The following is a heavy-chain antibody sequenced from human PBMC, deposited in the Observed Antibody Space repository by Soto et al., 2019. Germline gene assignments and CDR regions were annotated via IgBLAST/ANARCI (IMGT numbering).Heavy chain of an antibody. V-gene: IGHV3-30*18. D-gene: IGHD7-27*01. Sequence: PGGSLRLSCAATGFIFDNYGMHWVRQAPGKGLEWVAVISYDGSNKYYADSVKGRFTISRDNSKNTFYLQMNSLRADDTAVYYCAKDWDYYYCVMDVWGPGTTVTVS. CDR1: GFIFDNYG. CDR3: AKDWDYYYCVMDV. CDR2: ISYDGSNK. J-gene: IGHJ6*02.